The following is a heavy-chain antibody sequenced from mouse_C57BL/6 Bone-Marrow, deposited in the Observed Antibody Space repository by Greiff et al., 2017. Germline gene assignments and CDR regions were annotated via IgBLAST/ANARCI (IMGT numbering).Heavy chain of an antibody. J-gene: IGHJ3*01. CDR1: GFTFSDYY. CDR3: ASPYYYGSSTCAY. Sequence: EVQRVESGGGLVQPGGSLKLSCAASGFTFSDYYMYWVRQTPEKRLEWVAYISNGGGSTYYPDTVKGRFTISRDNAKNTLYLQMSRLKSEDTAMYYCASPYYYGSSTCAYWGQGTLVTVSA. D-gene: IGHD1-1*01. CDR2: ISNGGGST. V-gene: IGHV5-12*01.